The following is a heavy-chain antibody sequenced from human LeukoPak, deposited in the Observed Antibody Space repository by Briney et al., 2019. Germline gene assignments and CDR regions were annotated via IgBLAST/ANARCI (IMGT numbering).Heavy chain of an antibody. CDR3: ARDWRVFTDLFDL. J-gene: IGHJ2*01. D-gene: IGHD6-13*01. CDR1: GFTFDDYA. CDR2: ISWNSGSI. Sequence: GRSLRLSCAASGFTFDDYAMHWVRQAPGKGLEWVSGISWNSGSIGYADSVKGRFTISRDNAKNSLYLQMNSLRAEDTAVYYCARDWRVFTDLFDLWGRGTLVTVSS. V-gene: IGHV3-9*01.